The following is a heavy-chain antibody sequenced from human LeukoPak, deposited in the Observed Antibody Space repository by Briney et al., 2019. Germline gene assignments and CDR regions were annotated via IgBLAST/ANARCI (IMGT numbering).Heavy chain of an antibody. Sequence: PGGSLRLSCAASGFTFSSYGMSWVRQAPGKGLEWVSAISGSGGSTYYADSVKGRFTISRDNAKNSLYLQMNSLRAEDTAVYYCARGKYYMDVWGKGTTVTVSS. CDR1: GFTFSSYG. J-gene: IGHJ6*03. V-gene: IGHV3-23*01. CDR2: ISGSGGST. CDR3: ARGKYYMDV.